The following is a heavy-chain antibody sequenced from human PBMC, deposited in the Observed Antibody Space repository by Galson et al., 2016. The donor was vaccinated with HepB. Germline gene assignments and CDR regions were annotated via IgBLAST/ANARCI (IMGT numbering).Heavy chain of an antibody. Sequence: SLRLSCAASGFTFSDYNLNWVRQAPGKGLEWVSSITSSNTCTYYADSVKGRFTISRDNAKNSLYLHMNSLRAEDTAMYYCAREIGYVRFGYHYVMDVWGQGASVTVSS. V-gene: IGHV3-21*06. D-gene: IGHD3-10*01. CDR1: GFTFSDYN. CDR3: AREIGYVRFGYHYVMDV. J-gene: IGHJ6*02. CDR2: ITSSNTCT.